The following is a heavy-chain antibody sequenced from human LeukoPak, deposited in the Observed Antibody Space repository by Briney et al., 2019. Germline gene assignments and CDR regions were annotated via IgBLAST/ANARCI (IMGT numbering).Heavy chain of an antibody. CDR1: GYSFTSYW. V-gene: IGHV5-51*01. CDR2: IYPGDSDT. J-gene: IGHJ4*02. Sequence: GESLKISCRGSGYSFTSYWIGWVRQMPGKGLEWMGIIYPGDSDTRYSPSFQGQVTISADKSISTAYLQWSSLKALDTAMYYCARQRGIAVAGSQIDYWGQGTLVTVSS. D-gene: IGHD6-19*01. CDR3: ARQRGIAVAGSQIDY.